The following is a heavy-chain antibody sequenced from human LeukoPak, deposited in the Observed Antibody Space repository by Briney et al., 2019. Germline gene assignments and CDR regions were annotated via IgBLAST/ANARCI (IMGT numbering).Heavy chain of an antibody. CDR2: IYYSGST. Sequence: PSETLSLTCTVSGGSISSSSYYWGWIRQPPGKGLEWIGSIYYSGSTYYNPSLKSRVTISVDTSKNQFSLKLSSVTAADTAVYYCARLGSGWFGELPPYFDYWGQGTLVTVSS. J-gene: IGHJ4*02. D-gene: IGHD3-10*01. CDR1: GGSISSSSYY. CDR3: ARLGSGWFGELPPYFDY. V-gene: IGHV4-39*07.